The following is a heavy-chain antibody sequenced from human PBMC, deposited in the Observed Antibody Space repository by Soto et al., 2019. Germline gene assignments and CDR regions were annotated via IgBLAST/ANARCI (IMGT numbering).Heavy chain of an antibody. CDR3: AKDQGIAASKEID. J-gene: IGHJ3*01. CDR2: ISNDGRGK. CDR1: GFTFNNYG. V-gene: IGHV3-30*18. D-gene: IGHD6-25*01. Sequence: QVQLVESGGGVVQPGRSLRLSCAASGFTFNNYGMRWVRQAPGKGLEWVATISNDGRGKYYAQSVRGRLTISRDNSKNTVYLQIHSLRTEYPPVYDFAKDQGIAASKEIDWRQGTIVTLSS.